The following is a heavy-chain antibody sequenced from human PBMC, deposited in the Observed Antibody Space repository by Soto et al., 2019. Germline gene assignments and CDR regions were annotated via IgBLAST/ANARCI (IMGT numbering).Heavy chain of an antibody. Sequence: SETLSLTCSFSGDSVTSHYLTWIRQSPEKGLEWIGYMHYTGFSHYNPSLKSRVTISVDTSKNQFSLKLSSVTAADTAVYYCASLIAVAGAYFDYWGQGTLVTVSS. CDR3: ASLIAVAGAYFDY. J-gene: IGHJ4*02. V-gene: IGHV4-59*02. D-gene: IGHD6-19*01. CDR1: GDSVTSHY. CDR2: MHYTGFS.